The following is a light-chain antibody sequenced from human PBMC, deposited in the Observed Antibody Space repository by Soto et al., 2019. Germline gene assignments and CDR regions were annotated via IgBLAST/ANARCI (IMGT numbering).Light chain of an antibody. CDR3: QKYNSDPPS. Sequence: DIQMTQSPSSLSASVRDRITITCRASQGISNFLAWYQQKPGKVPKLLIYAASTLQSGVPSRFSGSGSGTECTLTISSLQPEDVATYYCQKYNSDPPSFGGGTKVEIK. J-gene: IGKJ4*01. V-gene: IGKV1-27*01. CDR1: QGISNF. CDR2: AAS.